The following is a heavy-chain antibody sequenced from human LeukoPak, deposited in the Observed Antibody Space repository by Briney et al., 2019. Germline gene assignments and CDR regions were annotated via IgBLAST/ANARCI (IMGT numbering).Heavy chain of an antibody. D-gene: IGHD3-22*01. CDR1: GGSISSGGYY. CDR3: ARDTEDYDSSGYYNWFDP. CDR2: IYYSGST. V-gene: IGHV4-31*03. J-gene: IGHJ5*02. Sequence: SETLSLTCTVSGGSISSGGYYWSWIRQHPGKGLEWIGYIYYSGSTYYNPSLKSRVTISVDTSKNQFSLKLSSVTAADTAVYYCARDTEDYDSSGYYNWFDPWGQGTLVTVSS.